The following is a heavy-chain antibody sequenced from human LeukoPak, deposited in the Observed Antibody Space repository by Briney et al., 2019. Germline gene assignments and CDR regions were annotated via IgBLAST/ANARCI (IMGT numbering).Heavy chain of an antibody. CDR1: GDTFTSYD. Sequence: ASVKVSCKASGDTFTSYDINWVRQATGQGLEWMGWMNPNNENTGYAQKFQGRVTMTRNTSISTAYMELRSLRSDDTAVYYCARDFSGRLVDFDYWGQGTLVTVSS. J-gene: IGHJ4*02. D-gene: IGHD6-19*01. CDR3: ARDFSGRLVDFDY. V-gene: IGHV1-8*01. CDR2: MNPNNENT.